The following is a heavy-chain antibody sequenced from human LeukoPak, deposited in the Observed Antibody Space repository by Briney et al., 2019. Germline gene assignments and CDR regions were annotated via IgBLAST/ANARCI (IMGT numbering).Heavy chain of an antibody. Sequence: GGSLRLSCAASGFTFSSYWMHWVRQAPGKGLVWVSHINSDGSSTSYADSVKGRFTISRDNAKNTLYLQMNSLRAEDTAVYYCARDIMAGPDYWGQGTLVTVSS. CDR2: INSDGSST. CDR1: GFTFSSYW. V-gene: IGHV3-74*01. CDR3: ARDIMAGPDY. J-gene: IGHJ4*02. D-gene: IGHD6-19*01.